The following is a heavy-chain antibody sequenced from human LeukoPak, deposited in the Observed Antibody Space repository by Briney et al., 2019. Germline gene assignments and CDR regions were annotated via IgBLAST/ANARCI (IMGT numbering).Heavy chain of an antibody. CDR1: GGSISSGGYY. J-gene: IGHJ4*02. V-gene: IGHV4-31*03. Sequence: TTSETLSLTCTVSGGSISSGGYYWSWIRQHPGKGLEWIGYIYYSGSTYYNPSLKSRVTISVDTSKNQFSLKLSSVTAADTAVYYCARVNIAARPVGFDYWGQRTLVTVSS. D-gene: IGHD6-6*01. CDR2: IYYSGST. CDR3: ARVNIAARPVGFDY.